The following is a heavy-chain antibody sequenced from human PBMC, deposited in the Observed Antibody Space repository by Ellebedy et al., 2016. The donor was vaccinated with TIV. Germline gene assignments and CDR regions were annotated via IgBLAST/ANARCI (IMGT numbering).Heavy chain of an antibody. J-gene: IGHJ4*02. V-gene: IGHV4-34*01. CDR2: VNQSGRT. CDR3: AEGRSGWYYFDD. D-gene: IGHD6-19*01. Sequence: SETLSLTCAVYGGSFSGYYWSWVRQPPGKGLEWIGEVNQSGRTNYHPSLKSRVTISVDTSKNQFSLRLSSVTAADTAVYYCAEGRSGWYYFDDWGQGTLVTVSS. CDR1: GGSFSGYY.